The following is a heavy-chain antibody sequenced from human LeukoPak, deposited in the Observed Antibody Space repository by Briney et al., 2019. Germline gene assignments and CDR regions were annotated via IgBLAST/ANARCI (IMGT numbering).Heavy chain of an antibody. J-gene: IGHJ3*02. CDR3: ARHSCSSTSCYTISADDAFDI. D-gene: IGHD2-2*02. CDR1: GGSISSGYY. V-gene: IGHV4-38-2*02. Sequence: PSETLSLTCTVSGGSISSGYYWGWIRQPPGKGLEWIGSIYQSGITYYNPSLKSRVTISVDTSKNQFSLKLSSVTAADTAVYYCARHSCSSTSCYTISADDAFDIWGQGTMVTVSS. CDR2: IYQSGIT.